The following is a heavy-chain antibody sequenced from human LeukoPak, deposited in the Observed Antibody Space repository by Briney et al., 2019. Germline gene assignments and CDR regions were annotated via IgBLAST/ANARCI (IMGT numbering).Heavy chain of an antibody. CDR1: GGSISRGSYY. Sequence: SQTLSLTCTVSGGSISRGSYYWSWIRQPAGKGLEWIGRIYTSGSTNYNPSLKSRVTISVDTSKNQFSLKLSSVTAADTAVYYCASSTINYDFWSGPTAPYYYYGMDVWGQGTTVTVSS. J-gene: IGHJ6*02. V-gene: IGHV4-61*02. CDR2: IYTSGST. CDR3: ASSTINYDFWSGPTAPYYYYGMDV. D-gene: IGHD3-3*01.